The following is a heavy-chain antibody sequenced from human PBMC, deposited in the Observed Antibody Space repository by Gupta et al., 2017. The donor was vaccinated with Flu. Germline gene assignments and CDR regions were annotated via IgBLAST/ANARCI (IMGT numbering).Heavy chain of an antibody. CDR2: IYYSGTT. D-gene: IGHD5-12*01. J-gene: IGHJ4*02. CDR1: GGFISSNY. V-gene: IGHV4-59*01. CDR3: ARGPDSGYDGFDY. Sequence: QVQLQESGPGLVKPSETLSLICSVSGGFISSNYWSWIRQPPGKGLEWIGYIYYSGTTRYNSSLKSRVTISVDRPKNQFSLKLRSVTAADTAVYYCARGPDSGYDGFDYWGQGTLVTVSS.